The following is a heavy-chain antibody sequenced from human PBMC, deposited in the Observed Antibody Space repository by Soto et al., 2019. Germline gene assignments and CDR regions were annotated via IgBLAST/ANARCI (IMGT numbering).Heavy chain of an antibody. J-gene: IGHJ6*02. CDR3: AKSRAAAPPRVGMDV. V-gene: IGHV1-69*13. CDR1: GGTFGKNA. CDR2: IIPFFHAP. Sequence: SVKGSWKGSGGTFGKNAFSWVRQAPGQGLEWMGGIIPFFHAPNYAQKFQGRVTITADESMNMVFMEMSSLRSEDTAIYYCAKSRAAAPPRVGMDVWGQGTTVTVYS. D-gene: IGHD6-25*01.